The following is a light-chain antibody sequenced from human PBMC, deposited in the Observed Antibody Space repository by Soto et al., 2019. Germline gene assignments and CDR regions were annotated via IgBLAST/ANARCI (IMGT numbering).Light chain of an antibody. CDR3: QQYSDGLT. CDR1: PGVNNY. J-gene: IGKJ4*01. CDR2: GAS. Sequence: AVRLTQSPSSLSASIGDRVTITCRASPGVNNYLAWYRQSPGKAPQLLIYGASTLQSGVPSRFSGSASGTDFTLTINYLRSEDFATYYCQQYSDGLTFGGGTKVEIK. V-gene: IGKV1-8*01.